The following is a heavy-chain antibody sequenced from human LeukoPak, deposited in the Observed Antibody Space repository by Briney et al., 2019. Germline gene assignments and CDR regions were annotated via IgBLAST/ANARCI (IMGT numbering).Heavy chain of an antibody. CDR2: IIPIFGTA. CDR3: AREVRCGGDCYSDY. Sequence: ASVKVSCKAFGGTFSSYAISWVRQAPGQGLEWMGRIIPIFGTANYAQKFQGRVTITTDESTSTAYMELSSLRSEDTAVYYCAREVRCGGDCYSDYWGQGTLVTVSS. CDR1: GGTFSSYA. V-gene: IGHV1-69*05. D-gene: IGHD2-21*02. J-gene: IGHJ4*02.